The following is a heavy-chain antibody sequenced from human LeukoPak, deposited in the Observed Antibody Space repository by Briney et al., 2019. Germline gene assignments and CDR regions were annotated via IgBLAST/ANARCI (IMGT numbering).Heavy chain of an antibody. CDR3: ARDKDYFDSGGAFDI. Sequence: PSETLSLTCTVSNGSITNYYWNWIRQPPGKGLEWLGYIYYSGNTNYNPSLKSRVTISVDTSKNQFSLKLNSVTAADTAVYYCARDKDYFDSGGAFDIWGQGTMVTVSS. V-gene: IGHV4-59*01. CDR1: NGSITNYY. J-gene: IGHJ3*02. D-gene: IGHD3-22*01. CDR2: IYYSGNT.